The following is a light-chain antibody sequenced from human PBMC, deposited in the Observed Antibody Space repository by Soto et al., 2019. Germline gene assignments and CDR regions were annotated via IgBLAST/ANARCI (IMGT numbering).Light chain of an antibody. Sequence: EIVLTQSPGTLSLSPGERATLSCRASQSVSSSYLAWNKQKPGQAPRLLIYGASSRATGIPDRFSGSGSGTDFTLTISRLEPEDFAVYYCQQYGSSPQTFGQGTKVDIK. CDR1: QSVSSSY. J-gene: IGKJ1*01. CDR2: GAS. CDR3: QQYGSSPQT. V-gene: IGKV3-20*01.